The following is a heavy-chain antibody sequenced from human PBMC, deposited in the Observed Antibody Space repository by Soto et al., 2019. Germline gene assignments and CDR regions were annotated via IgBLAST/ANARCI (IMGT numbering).Heavy chain of an antibody. V-gene: IGHV3-7*01. CDR2: IKEDGSER. CDR1: GFSFGTYW. CDR3: AAWDISNP. J-gene: IGHJ4*02. D-gene: IGHD5-12*01. Sequence: GGSLRLSCAVSGFSFGTYWMSWVRQAPGKGLEWLASIKEDGSERYYLDSVKGRFTVSRDNAKNSFYLQMNSLRAEDTAVYFCAAWDISNPWGQGTLVTVSS.